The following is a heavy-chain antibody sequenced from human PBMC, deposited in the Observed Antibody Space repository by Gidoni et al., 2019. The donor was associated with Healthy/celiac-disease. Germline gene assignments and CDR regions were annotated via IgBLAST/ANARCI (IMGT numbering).Heavy chain of an antibody. Sequence: QVQLQESGPGLVKPSQTLSLTCTVPGGAISRGGYYWSWIRQHPGKGLAWIGSIYYSGSTYYNPSRKSRVTISVDTSKNQFSLKLSSVTAADTAVYYCAIVNLYAKSHGIYYFDYWGQGTLVTVSS. CDR1: GGAISRGGYY. J-gene: IGHJ4*02. D-gene: IGHD5-18*01. CDR3: AIVNLYAKSHGIYYFDY. CDR2: IYYSGST. V-gene: IGHV4-31*03.